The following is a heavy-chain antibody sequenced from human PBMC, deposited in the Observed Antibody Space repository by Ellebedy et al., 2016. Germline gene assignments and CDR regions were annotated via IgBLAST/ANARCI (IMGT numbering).Heavy chain of an antibody. J-gene: IGHJ4*02. D-gene: IGHD5-24*01. CDR2: IIPIFGTA. CDR3: ARGGGDGYKLDY. V-gene: IGHV1-69*05. Sequence: SVKVSXXASGGTFSSYAISWVRQAPGQGLEWMGGIIPIFGTANYAQKFQGRVTMTRDTSTSTVYMELSSLRSEDTAVYYCARGGGDGYKLDYWGQGTLVTVSS. CDR1: GGTFSSYA.